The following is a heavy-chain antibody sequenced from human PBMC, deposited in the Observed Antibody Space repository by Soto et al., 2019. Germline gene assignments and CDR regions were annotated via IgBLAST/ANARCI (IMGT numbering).Heavy chain of an antibody. CDR1: DFSFTSHG. D-gene: IGHD6-6*01. CDR2: ISLYNGNT. J-gene: IGHJ4*02. V-gene: IGHV1-18*04. Sequence: ASVKVSCKAYDFSFTSHGISWVRQAPGQGLEWMGWISLYNGNTNYAQQFQGRVTIPVDTSKNQFSLKLRSVTAADTAVYYCARVGGVAARTFDYWGQGTLVTVSS. CDR3: ARVGGVAARTFDY.